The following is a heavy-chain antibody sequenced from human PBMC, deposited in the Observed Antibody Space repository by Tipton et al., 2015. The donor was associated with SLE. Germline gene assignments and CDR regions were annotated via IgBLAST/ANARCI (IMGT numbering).Heavy chain of an antibody. Sequence: GLVKPSQTLSLTCAISGDSVSSTSVAWNWIRQSPSRGLEWLGRTYYRSKWNNDYAVSVQNRITIDPDTSKNQFSLQLNSVTPEDRAEYSCAEGESLSFDFWGQGNPVSASS. D-gene: IGHD2/OR15-2a*01. V-gene: IGHV6-1*01. CDR2: TYYRSKWNN. CDR1: GDSVSSTSVA. J-gene: IGHJ4*02. CDR3: AEGESLSFDF.